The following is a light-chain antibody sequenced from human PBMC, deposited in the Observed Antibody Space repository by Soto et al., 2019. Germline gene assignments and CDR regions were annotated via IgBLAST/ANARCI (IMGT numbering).Light chain of an antibody. CDR1: QSVSSN. Sequence: EIVMTQSPVTLSGSPGERATLSCRASQSVSSNLAWYQQKPGQAPRLLIYGASTRATGVPARFSGSESGTEFTLTISSLQSECFAVYYWHHTNHWPPWTFAQGTKVEIK. V-gene: IGKV3-15*01. J-gene: IGKJ1*01. CDR3: HHTNHWPPWT. CDR2: GAS.